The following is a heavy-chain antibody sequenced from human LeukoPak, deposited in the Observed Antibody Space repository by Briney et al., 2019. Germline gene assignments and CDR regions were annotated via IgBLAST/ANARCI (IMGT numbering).Heavy chain of an antibody. CDR1: GFTFSDYW. Sequence: GGSLRLSCAASGFTFSDYWMHWVRQAPGKGLEWVSHINSDGRDTNYADSVKGRFTISRDNAKNSLYLQMNSLRAEDTAIYYCARDLGVVPPEDYDYFDYWGQGTLVTVSA. J-gene: IGHJ4*02. D-gene: IGHD2-2*01. V-gene: IGHV3-74*01. CDR2: INSDGRDT. CDR3: ARDLGVVPPEDYDYFDY.